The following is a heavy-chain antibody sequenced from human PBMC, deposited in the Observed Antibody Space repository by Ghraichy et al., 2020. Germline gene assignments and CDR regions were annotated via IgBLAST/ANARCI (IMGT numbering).Heavy chain of an antibody. Sequence: SQTLSLTCAVSGDSISGSRHYWGWIRQPPGQGLEWVGTRYYSGRTYSNPSLQSRVSISVDRSKNHFSLQLTSVTAADTAVYFCARLVGVTIPPRVSQRGVVVVVPATPDFRGQVILVTVSS. J-gene: IGHJ4*02. CDR1: GDSISGSRHY. D-gene: IGHD2-2*01. CDR2: RYYSGRT. CDR3: ARLVGVTIPPRVSQRGVVVVVPATPDF. V-gene: IGHV4-39*02.